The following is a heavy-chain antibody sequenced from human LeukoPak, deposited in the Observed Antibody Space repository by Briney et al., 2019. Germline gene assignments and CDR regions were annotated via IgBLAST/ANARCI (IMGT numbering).Heavy chain of an antibody. V-gene: IGHV3-49*03. CDR2: IRSKAYGGTT. D-gene: IGHD3-22*01. CDR3: TNHYYDSSGYYYGRFDP. Sequence: GGSLRLSCTASGFTFGDYAMSWFRQAPGKGPEWVGFIRSKAYGGTTEYAASVKGRFTISRDDSKSIAYLQMNSLKTEDTAVYYCTNHYYDSSGYYYGRFDPWGQGTLVTVSS. CDR1: GFTFGDYA. J-gene: IGHJ5*02.